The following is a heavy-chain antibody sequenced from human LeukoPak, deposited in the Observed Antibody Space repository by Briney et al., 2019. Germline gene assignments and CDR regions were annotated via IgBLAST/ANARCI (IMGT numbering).Heavy chain of an antibody. J-gene: IGHJ4*02. CDR2: INRSGST. Sequence: SETLSLTCAVYSGSFSGYYRSWISQPPGKGLEWIGEINRSGSTNYNPSLKSRVTISVDTSKNQFSLKLSSVTAADTAVYYCARGRGYSRIYYFDYWGQGSLVTVSS. CDR3: ARGRGYSRIYYFDY. V-gene: IGHV4-34*01. CDR1: SGSFSGYY. D-gene: IGHD5-18*01.